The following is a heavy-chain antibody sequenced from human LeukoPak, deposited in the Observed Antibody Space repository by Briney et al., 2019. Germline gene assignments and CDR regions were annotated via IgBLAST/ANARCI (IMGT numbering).Heavy chain of an antibody. V-gene: IGHV3-30*02. CDR3: AKDTAVGATNSFFDY. CDR2: IRYDGSNK. J-gene: IGHJ4*02. D-gene: IGHD1-26*01. CDR1: GFTFSSYG. Sequence: GGSLRPSSAASGFTFSSYGIHWVRQAPGKGLEWVAFIRYDGSNKYYADSVKGRFTISRDNSKNTLYLQMNSLRAEDTAVYYCAKDTAVGATNSFFDYWGQGTLVTVSS.